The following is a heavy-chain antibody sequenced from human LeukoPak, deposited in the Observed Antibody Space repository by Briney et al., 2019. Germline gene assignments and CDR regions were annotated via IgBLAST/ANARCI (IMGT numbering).Heavy chain of an antibody. Sequence: PSETLSLTCTVPGGSISSYYWSWIRQPPGKGLEWIGYIYYSGSTNYNPSLKSRVTISVDTSKNQFSLKLSSVTAADTAVYYCARETYSSGHHGVDPWGQGTLVTVSS. CDR1: GGSISSYY. CDR2: IYYSGST. D-gene: IGHD6-19*01. CDR3: ARETYSSGHHGVDP. V-gene: IGHV4-59*01. J-gene: IGHJ5*02.